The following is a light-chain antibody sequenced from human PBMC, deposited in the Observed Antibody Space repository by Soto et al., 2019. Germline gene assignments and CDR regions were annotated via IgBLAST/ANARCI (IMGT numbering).Light chain of an antibody. Sequence: EIVLTQSPGTLSSSPGERATLTCRASQSVSSSYLAWFQQKPGQAPRLIIYGASSRATGIPDRFSGSGSGTDFTLTISRLEPEDFAVYYCQQYGNAPFTFGPGTKVDIK. V-gene: IGKV3-20*01. CDR2: GAS. J-gene: IGKJ3*01. CDR1: QSVSSSY. CDR3: QQYGNAPFT.